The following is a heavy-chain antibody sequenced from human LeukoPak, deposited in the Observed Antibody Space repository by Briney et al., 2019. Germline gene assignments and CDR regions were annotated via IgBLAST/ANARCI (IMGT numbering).Heavy chain of an antibody. D-gene: IGHD3-16*02. Sequence: SETLSLTCTVSGGSISSYYWSWIRQPAGKGLEWIGRIYTSGSTNYNPSLKSRVTMSVDTSKNQFSLKLSSVTAADTAVYYCARDEMRIIGDAFDIWGQGTMVTVSS. V-gene: IGHV4-4*07. CDR3: ARDEMRIIGDAFDI. J-gene: IGHJ3*02. CDR2: IYTSGST. CDR1: GGSISSYY.